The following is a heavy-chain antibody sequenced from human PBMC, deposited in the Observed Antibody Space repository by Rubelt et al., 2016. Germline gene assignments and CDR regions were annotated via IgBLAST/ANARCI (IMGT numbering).Heavy chain of an antibody. Sequence: QVQLVQSENEVKTPGASVTVSCKASGYRYDTFGFTWLRQAPGQGPEWMGWIRGSNGDTNYEQKLQGRVTVTTDTSTSTAYMELRSLRSDDTAVYYCAREVDGSIDYWGQGTLVTVSS. J-gene: IGHJ4*02. CDR3: AREVDGSIDY. CDR2: IRGSNGDT. CDR1: GYRYDTFG. V-gene: IGHV1-18*01. D-gene: IGHD3-10*01.